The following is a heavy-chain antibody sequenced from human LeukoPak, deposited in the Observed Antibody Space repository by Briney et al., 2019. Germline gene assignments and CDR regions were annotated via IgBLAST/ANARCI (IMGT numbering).Heavy chain of an antibody. CDR2: IYYSGST. CDR1: GVSISSYY. D-gene: IGHD4-23*01. V-gene: IGHV4-59*01. J-gene: IGHJ5*02. Sequence: SETLSLTCTVSGVSISSYYWSWIRQPPGKGLEWIGYIYYSGSTNYNPSLKSRVTISVDTSKNQFSLKLSSVTAADTAVYYCARGDPVRWDWFDPWGQGTLVTVSS. CDR3: ARGDPVRWDWFDP.